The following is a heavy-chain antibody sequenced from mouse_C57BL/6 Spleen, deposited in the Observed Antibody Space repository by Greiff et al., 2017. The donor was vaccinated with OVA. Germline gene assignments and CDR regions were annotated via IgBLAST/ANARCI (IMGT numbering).Heavy chain of an antibody. D-gene: IGHD3-2*02. CDR1: GYSITSGYY. Sequence: EVQLVESGPGLVKPSQSLSLTCSVTGYSITSGYYWNWIRQFPGNKLEWMGYISYDGSNNYNPSLKNRISITRDTSKNQFFLKLNSVTTEDTATYYCARDLAAQGYFDYWGQGTTLTVSS. CDR3: ARDLAAQGYFDY. CDR2: ISYDGSN. V-gene: IGHV3-6*01. J-gene: IGHJ2*01.